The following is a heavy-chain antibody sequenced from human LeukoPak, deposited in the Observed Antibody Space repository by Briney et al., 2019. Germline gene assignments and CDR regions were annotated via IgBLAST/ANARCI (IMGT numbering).Heavy chain of an antibody. CDR2: ISYDENNK. D-gene: IGHD3-10*01. CDR1: GFTLTTYT. CDR3: AREMGRCYGSGSYYNANYYYYGMDV. J-gene: IGHJ6*02. Sequence: GGSLRLSCVVTGFTLTTYTIYWVRQAPGKGLEWVAIISYDENNKYYADSVKGRFTISRDNAKNSLYLQMNSLRAEDTAVYYCAREMGRCYGSGSYYNANYYYYGMDVWGQGTTVTASS. V-gene: IGHV3-30-3*01.